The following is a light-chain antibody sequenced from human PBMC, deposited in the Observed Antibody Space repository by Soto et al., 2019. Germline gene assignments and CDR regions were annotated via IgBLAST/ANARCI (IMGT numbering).Light chain of an antibody. CDR1: NSNLGAGYD. Sequence: QSVLTQPPSVSGAPGQRVTISCTGYNSNLGAGYDVHWYQQLPGAAPKLVIFGNRNRPSGVPERFSGSKSGTSASLAITGLQAEDEADYYCLVYGRGGTLMFGGGTKLTVL. CDR3: LVYGRGGTLM. V-gene: IGLV1-40*01. CDR2: GNR. J-gene: IGLJ3*02.